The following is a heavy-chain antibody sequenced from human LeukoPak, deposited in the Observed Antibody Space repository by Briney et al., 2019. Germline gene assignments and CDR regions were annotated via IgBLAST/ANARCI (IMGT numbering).Heavy chain of an antibody. V-gene: IGHV1-18*01. Sequence: ASVTVPCKASGYTFTSYGISLVRQAPRQEIEWMGWITAYNGNTNYAQKSQSRVTMNTDTSTSTAYMELRSLRSDDTAVYYCARDSSAPLPLGMDVWGQGTTVTVSS. D-gene: IGHD3-10*01. J-gene: IGHJ6*02. CDR1: GYTFTSYG. CDR2: ITAYNGNT. CDR3: ARDSSAPLPLGMDV.